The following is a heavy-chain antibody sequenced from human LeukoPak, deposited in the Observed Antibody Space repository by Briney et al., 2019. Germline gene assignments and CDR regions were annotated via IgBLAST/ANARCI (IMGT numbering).Heavy chain of an antibody. D-gene: IGHD3-3*02. CDR2: IIPIYGTA. V-gene: IGHV1-69*05. J-gene: IGHJ6*03. Sequence: SVTVSCKASGGSLSGYAISWVRQAPAQGLEWMGGIIPIYGTANSAQKFQGRVTITTDESTSTAYMELSSLISEDTAVYYCARGKLGYYYYHMDAWGKGTTVTVSS. CDR3: ARGKLGYYYYHMDA. CDR1: GGSLSGYA.